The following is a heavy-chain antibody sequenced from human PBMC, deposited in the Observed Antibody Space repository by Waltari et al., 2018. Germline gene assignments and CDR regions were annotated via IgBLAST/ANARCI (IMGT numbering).Heavy chain of an antibody. V-gene: IGHV1-2*02. CDR3: TRNYNGLGV. Sequence: QVQLVQSGAEMKKPGASMRVSCTASGYTFTDYQIYWVRQAPGQGLEWVGWINPKSGGTNYAQKLQGRVTMTRDTSISTAYMELTSLTFDDAAVYYCTRNYNGLGVWGQGTTVTVSS. CDR2: INPKSGGT. D-gene: IGHD3-10*01. CDR1: GYTFTDYQ. J-gene: IGHJ6*02.